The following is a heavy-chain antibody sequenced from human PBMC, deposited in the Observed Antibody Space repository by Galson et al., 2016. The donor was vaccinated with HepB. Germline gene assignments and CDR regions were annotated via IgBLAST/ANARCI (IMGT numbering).Heavy chain of an antibody. CDR3: ARIDSSIGWCPVY. J-gene: IGHJ4*02. Sequence: SLRLSCAASGFPVSHNYMSWVRQAPGKGLEWVSIIYTTGSTYYAYSVKGRFTISSDDSKNTVHLQMNSLRVEDTALYYCARIDSSIGWCPVYWGQGSLVTVSS. CDR2: IYTTGST. V-gene: IGHV3-53*01. D-gene: IGHD6-13*01. CDR1: GFPVSHNY.